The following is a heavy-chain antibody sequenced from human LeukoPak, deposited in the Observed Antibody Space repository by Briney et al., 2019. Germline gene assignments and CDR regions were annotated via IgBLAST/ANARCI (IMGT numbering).Heavy chain of an antibody. J-gene: IGHJ5*02. Sequence: ASVKVSCKASGYTFTGYYMHWVRQAPGQGLEWMGWINPNSGGTNYAQKFQGRVTMTRDTSISTAYMELSRLRSDDTAVYYCARGQLHSSSWYREAARFDPWGQGTLVTVSS. CDR3: ARGQLHSSSWYREAARFDP. D-gene: IGHD6-13*01. V-gene: IGHV1-2*02. CDR1: GYTFTGYY. CDR2: INPNSGGT.